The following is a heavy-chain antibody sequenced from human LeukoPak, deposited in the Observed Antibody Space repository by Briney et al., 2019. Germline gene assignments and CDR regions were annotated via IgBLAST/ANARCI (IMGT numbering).Heavy chain of an antibody. V-gene: IGHV4-39*07. D-gene: IGHD3-10*01. J-gene: IGHJ5*02. CDR1: GGSISSSSYY. CDR3: ARRAMTAYYYGSGRGGRFDP. Sequence: PSETLSLTCTVSGGSISSSSYYWGWIRQPPGKGLEWIGNIYYSGSTYYNPSLKSRVTISVDTSKNQFSLKLSSVTAADTAVYYCARRAMTAYYYGSGRGGRFDPWGQGTLVTVSS. CDR2: IYYSGST.